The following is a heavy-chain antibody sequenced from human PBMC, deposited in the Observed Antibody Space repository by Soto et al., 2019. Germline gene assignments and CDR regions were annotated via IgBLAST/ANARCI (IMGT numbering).Heavy chain of an antibody. CDR3: AKVIVLGASTIEF. CDR1: GFTFNHDG. Sequence: EHLLESGGGLVQPGGSLTLSCAASGFTFNHDGMAWVRQAPGKGLEWVSVISGSGGTTYYADSVKGRFTISRDNSKSTVYLQMNSLRVEDTALYSCAKVIVLGASTIEFWGPGTLVTVSS. CDR2: ISGSGGTT. D-gene: IGHD6-6*01. V-gene: IGHV3-23*01. J-gene: IGHJ4*02.